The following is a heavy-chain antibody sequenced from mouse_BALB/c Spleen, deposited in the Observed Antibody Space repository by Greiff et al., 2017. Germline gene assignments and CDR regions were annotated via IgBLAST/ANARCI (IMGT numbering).Heavy chain of an antibody. CDR3: ASPYDYVLAY. Sequence: EVKLMESGGGLVQPGGSLKLSCAASGFTFSSYGMSWVRQTPDKRLELVATINSNGGSTYYPDSVKGRFTISRDNAKNTLYLQMSSLKSEDTAMYYCASPYDYVLAYWGQGTLVTVSA. J-gene: IGHJ3*01. CDR2: INSNGGST. V-gene: IGHV5-6-3*01. CDR1: GFTFSSYG. D-gene: IGHD2-4*01.